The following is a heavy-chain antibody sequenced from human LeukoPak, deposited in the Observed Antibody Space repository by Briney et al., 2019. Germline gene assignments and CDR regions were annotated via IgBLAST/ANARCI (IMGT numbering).Heavy chain of an antibody. D-gene: IGHD4-17*01. Sequence: ASVKVSCKASGYTFTGYYMHWVRQAPGQGPEWMGRINPNSGGTNYAQKFQGRVTMTRDTSISTAYMELSRLRSDDTAVYYCARNAREGYGDYSYFDPWGQGTLVSVSS. V-gene: IGHV1-2*06. J-gene: IGHJ5*02. CDR1: GYTFTGYY. CDR2: INPNSGGT. CDR3: ARNAREGYGDYSYFDP.